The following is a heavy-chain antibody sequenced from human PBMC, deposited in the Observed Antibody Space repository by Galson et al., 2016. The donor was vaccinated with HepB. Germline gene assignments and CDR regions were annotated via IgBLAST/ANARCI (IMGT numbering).Heavy chain of an antibody. CDR2: IFHSGST. CDR3: ARAEGYLVPADYYYYGMDV. Sequence: ETLSLTCTVSGGSISTYYWSWVRQPPGKGLDWIGEIFHSGSTNYNPSLKSRVTISVGKSKNQFSLKLSSVTAADTAVYYCARAEGYLVPADYYYYGMDVWGQGTTVTVSS. CDR1: GGSISTYY. D-gene: IGHD2-2*01. J-gene: IGHJ6*02. V-gene: IGHV4-59*12.